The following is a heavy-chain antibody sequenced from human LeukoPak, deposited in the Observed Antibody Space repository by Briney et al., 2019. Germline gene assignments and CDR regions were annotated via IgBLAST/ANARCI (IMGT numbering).Heavy chain of an antibody. CDR1: GFTFSSST. D-gene: IGHD3-22*01. J-gene: IGHJ4*02. Sequence: GGSLRLSCAASGFTFSSSTMHWVRQAPGKGLEWLSSISSTSTYIYYADSVGGRFTISRDNAKNSLYVQVNSLRAEDTAVYYCARDYYYDSSAQSGFDYWGQGTLVTVSS. V-gene: IGHV3-21*01. CDR2: ISSTSTYI. CDR3: ARDYYYDSSAQSGFDY.